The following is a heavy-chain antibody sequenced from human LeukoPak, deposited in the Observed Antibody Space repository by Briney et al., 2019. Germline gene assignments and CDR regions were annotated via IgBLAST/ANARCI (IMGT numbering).Heavy chain of an antibody. D-gene: IGHD4-17*01. V-gene: IGHV3-30*01. CDR3: ASALDYGDYRGYFQH. Sequence: GRSLRLSCAASGFTFSSYAMHWVRQAPGKGLEWVAVISYDGSNKYYADSVKGRFTISRDNSKNTLYRQMNSLRAEDTAVYYGASALDYGDYRGYFQHWGQGTLVTVSS. CDR1: GFTFSSYA. J-gene: IGHJ1*01. CDR2: ISYDGSNK.